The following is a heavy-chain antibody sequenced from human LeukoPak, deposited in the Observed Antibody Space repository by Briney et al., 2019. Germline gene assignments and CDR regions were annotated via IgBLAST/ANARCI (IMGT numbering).Heavy chain of an antibody. CDR2: ISAYNGNT. J-gene: IGHJ5*02. CDR1: GYTFTSYG. Sequence: ASVKVSCKASGYTFTSYGISWVRQAPGQGLEWMGWISAYNGNTNYAQKLQDRVTMTTDTSTSTVYMELRSLRPDDTAVYYCARDGSIQVWSREFDPWGQGTLVTVSS. CDR3: ARDGSIQVWSREFDP. V-gene: IGHV1-18*01. D-gene: IGHD5-18*01.